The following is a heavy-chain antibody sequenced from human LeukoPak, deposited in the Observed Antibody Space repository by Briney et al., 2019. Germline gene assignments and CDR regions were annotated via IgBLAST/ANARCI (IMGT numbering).Heavy chain of an antibody. V-gene: IGHV4-59*08. D-gene: IGHD6-19*01. CDR3: ARSRAAVAGTNAFDI. Sequence: SETLSLTCTVSGGSISSYYWSWIRQPPGKGLEWVGYIYYSGSTNYNPSLKSRVTISVDTSKNQFSLKLSSVTAADTAVYYCARSRAAVAGTNAFDIWGQGTMVTVSS. CDR2: IYYSGST. J-gene: IGHJ3*02. CDR1: GGSISSYY.